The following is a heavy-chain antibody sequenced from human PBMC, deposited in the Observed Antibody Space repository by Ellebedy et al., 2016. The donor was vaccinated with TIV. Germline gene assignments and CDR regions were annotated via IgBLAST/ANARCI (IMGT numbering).Heavy chain of an antibody. J-gene: IGHJ4*02. D-gene: IGHD3-3*01. Sequence: GESLKISCAASGFTFSSYAMSWVRQAPGKGLEWVSAISGSGGSTYYADSVKGRFTISRDNSKNTLYLQMNSLRAEDTAVYYCAKALDFGVVDYWGQGTLVTVSS. CDR3: AKALDFGVVDY. CDR1: GFTFSSYA. V-gene: IGHV3-23*01. CDR2: ISGSGGST.